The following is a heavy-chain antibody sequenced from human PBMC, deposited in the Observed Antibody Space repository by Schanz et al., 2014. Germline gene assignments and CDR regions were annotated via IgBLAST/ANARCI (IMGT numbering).Heavy chain of an antibody. CDR1: GYTFTAYY. D-gene: IGHD3-10*01. CDR2: IIPNLGSA. V-gene: IGHV1-69*09. CDR3: ASDTMGGNFVLDV. J-gene: IGHJ6*02. Sequence: QVQLVQSGAEVKKPGASVKVSCKASGYTFTAYYFHWVRQAPGQGLEWMGRIIPNLGSANYAQKFQGRVTITADKSTSTVYMELSSLRSEDTAVYYCASDTMGGNFVLDVWGQGTTVTVSS.